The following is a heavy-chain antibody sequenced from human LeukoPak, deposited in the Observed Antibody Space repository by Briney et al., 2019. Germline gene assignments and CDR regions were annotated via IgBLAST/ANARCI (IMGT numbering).Heavy chain of an antibody. CDR1: GFTFNSYS. CDR3: ARVRSGSSAGNYGMDV. Sequence: GGSLRLSCAASGFTFNSYSMNWVRQAPGKGLEWVSYIDSSSSTIYYADSVKGRFTISRDNAKNTLYLQMNSLRAEDTAVYYCARVRSGSSAGNYGMDVWGQGTTVTVSS. D-gene: IGHD1-26*01. V-gene: IGHV3-48*04. J-gene: IGHJ6*02. CDR2: IDSSSSTI.